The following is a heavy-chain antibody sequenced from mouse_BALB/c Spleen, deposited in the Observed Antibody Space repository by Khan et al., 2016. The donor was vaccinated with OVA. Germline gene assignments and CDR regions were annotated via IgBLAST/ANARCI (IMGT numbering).Heavy chain of an antibody. CDR3: ARGYALFAS. CDR1: GYSFTLYY. D-gene: IGHD2-14*01. J-gene: IGHJ3*01. V-gene: IGHV1-26*01. Sequence: VQLKQPGPDLVKPGASVKISCKASGYSFTLYYMSWVKQSHGKSLEWIGRVNPNTDNINYNQEFKGKAILTVDKSSNTAYMELRSLTSEDSVVSFWARGYALFASWGQGTLVTVSA. CDR2: VNPNTDNI.